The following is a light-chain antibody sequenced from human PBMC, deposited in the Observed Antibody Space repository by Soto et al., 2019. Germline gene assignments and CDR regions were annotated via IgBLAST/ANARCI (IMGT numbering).Light chain of an antibody. Sequence: QSALTQPASVSGSPGQSITISCTGTSSDVGGYNYVSWYQHQPGKAPKLMFYGVDSRPSGVSNRFSASKSGNTASLTISGLQAEDAADYYCVSYTSSRTLVFGGGTKLTVL. V-gene: IGLV2-14*03. CDR3: VSYTSSRTLV. CDR1: SSDVGGYNY. CDR2: GVD. J-gene: IGLJ2*01.